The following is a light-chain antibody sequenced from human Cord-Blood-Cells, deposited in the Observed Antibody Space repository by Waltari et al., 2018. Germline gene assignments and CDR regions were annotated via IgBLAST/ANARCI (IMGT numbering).Light chain of an antibody. V-gene: IGLV2-14*01. CDR3: SSYTSSSTLV. J-gene: IGLJ2*01. Sequence: QSALTQPASVSGSPGQSITISCTGTSSDVGGYNYVPWYQQHPGKAPNHMIYDVSKRPPAVSNRFSGSNAGKTASLTISGLQAEDEADYYCSSYTSSSTLVFGGGTKLTVL. CDR1: SSDVGGYNY. CDR2: DVS.